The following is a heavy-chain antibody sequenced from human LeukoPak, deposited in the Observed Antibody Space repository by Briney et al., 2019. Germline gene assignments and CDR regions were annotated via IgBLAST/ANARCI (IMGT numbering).Heavy chain of an antibody. D-gene: IGHD3-16*02. J-gene: IGHJ5*02. Sequence: SETLSLTCAVYGGSFSGYYWSWIRQPPGKGLEWIGEINHSGSTNYNPSLKSRVTISVDTSKNQFSLKLSSVTAADTAVYYCARPQTGRDYDYVWGSYHPNWFDPWGQGTLVTVSS. CDR3: ARPQTGRDYDYVWGSYHPNWFDP. V-gene: IGHV4-34*01. CDR1: GGSFSGYY. CDR2: INHSGST.